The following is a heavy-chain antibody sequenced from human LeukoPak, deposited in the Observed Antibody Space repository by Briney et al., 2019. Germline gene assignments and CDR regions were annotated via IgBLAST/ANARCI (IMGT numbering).Heavy chain of an antibody. Sequence: GGSLRLSCAFSGFTFSSYSMNCVRQAPGKGLEWVSVIYNGGSTYYADPVKGRFTISRDNSKNTLYLQMHSLRADDTAIYSCARPREDNNGPDALDIWGQGTMVTVSS. J-gene: IGHJ3*02. V-gene: IGHV3-66*01. CDR2: IYNGGST. D-gene: IGHD1-14*01. CDR1: GFTFSSYS. CDR3: ARPREDNNGPDALDI.